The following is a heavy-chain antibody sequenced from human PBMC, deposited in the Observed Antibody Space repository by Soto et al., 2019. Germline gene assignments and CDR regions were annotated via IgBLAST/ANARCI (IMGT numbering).Heavy chain of an antibody. CDR1: GGSTSSYY. CDR3: ARDSSFPFYYYGMDV. D-gene: IGHD6-6*01. J-gene: IGHJ6*02. CDR2: IYYSGST. V-gene: IGHV4-59*01. Sequence: PSETLSLTCTVSGGSTSSYYWSWIRQPPGKGLEWIGYIYYSGSTNYNPSLKSRVTISVDTSKNQFSLKLSSVTAADTAVYYCARDSSFPFYYYGMDVWGQGTTVTVSS.